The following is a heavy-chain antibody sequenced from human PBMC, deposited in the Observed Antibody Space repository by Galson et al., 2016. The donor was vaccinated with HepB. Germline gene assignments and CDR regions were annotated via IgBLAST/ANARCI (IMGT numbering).Heavy chain of an antibody. CDR3: AKMPYSGGVYEDYTTTGT. CDR2: INTNTGTP. CDR1: GYKFTTYP. D-gene: IGHD6-25*01. J-gene: IGHJ5*02. Sequence: SVKVSCKAAGYKFTTYPLNWVRQAPGQGLEWMGWINTNTGTPTYAQGFTGRFVLSLDTSVSTAFLQISTLEPADTAVYYCAKMPYSGGVYEDYTTTGTWGQGTLVTVSS. V-gene: IGHV7-4-1*02.